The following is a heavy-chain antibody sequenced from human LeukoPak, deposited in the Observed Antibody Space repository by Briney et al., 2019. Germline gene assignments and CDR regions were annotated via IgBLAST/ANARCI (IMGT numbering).Heavy chain of an antibody. CDR3: ARYTGTSSYYFDY. CDR2: IYHSGST. V-gene: IGHV4-39*07. J-gene: IGHJ4*01. Sequence: PSETLSLTCTVSGGSISSSSYYWGWIRQPPGKGLEWIGSIYHSGSTYYNPSLKSGVTISVDTSKNQFSLKLSSVTAADTAVYYCARYTGTSSYYFDYWGQGTLVTVSS. D-gene: IGHD2-2*01. CDR1: GGSISSSSYY.